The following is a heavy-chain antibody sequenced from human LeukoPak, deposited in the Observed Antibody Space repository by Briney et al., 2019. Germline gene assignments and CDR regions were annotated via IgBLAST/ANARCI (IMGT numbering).Heavy chain of an antibody. V-gene: IGHV4-59*01. CDR1: GGSISGSY. Sequence: PSETLSLTCTVSGGSISGSYWSWIRQPPGKGLEWIAYMYNSGSTNYNPSLKSRVTISIDTSKNQFSLKLSSLTAADTAIYYCARGIESYGDYGYWGQGILVTISS. D-gene: IGHD4-17*01. J-gene: IGHJ4*02. CDR2: MYNSGST. CDR3: ARGIESYGDYGY.